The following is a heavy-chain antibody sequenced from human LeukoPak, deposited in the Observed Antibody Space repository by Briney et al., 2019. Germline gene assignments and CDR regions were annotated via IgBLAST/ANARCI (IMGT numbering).Heavy chain of an antibody. V-gene: IGHV3-74*01. D-gene: IGHD5-18*01. CDR3: ARGGGGYSYGLIYYYYYYMDV. Sequence: GGSLRLPCAASGFTFSSYWMHWVRQAPGKGLVWVSRINSDGSSTSYADSVKGRFTISRDNAKNTLYLQMNSLRVEDTAVYYCARGGGGYSYGLIYYYYYYMDVWGKGTTVTVSS. CDR2: INSDGSST. CDR1: GFTFSSYW. J-gene: IGHJ6*03.